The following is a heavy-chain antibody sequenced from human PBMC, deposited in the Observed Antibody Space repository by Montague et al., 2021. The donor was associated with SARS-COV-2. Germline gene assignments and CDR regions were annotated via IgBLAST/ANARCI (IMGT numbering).Heavy chain of an antibody. V-gene: IGHV4-59*12. CDR3: ARCCEYYDSPYYYYAMDV. Sequence: SETLSLTCTVSGGSISTYYWSWIRQSPGKGLECIGYTSYSGSTDYNPSLKSRVTISVDTSKNQLSLKLSSVTAADTAVYYCARCCEYYDSPYYYYAMDVWGQGTTVTVSS. CDR2: TSYSGST. J-gene: IGHJ6*02. D-gene: IGHD3-3*01. CDR1: GGSISTYY.